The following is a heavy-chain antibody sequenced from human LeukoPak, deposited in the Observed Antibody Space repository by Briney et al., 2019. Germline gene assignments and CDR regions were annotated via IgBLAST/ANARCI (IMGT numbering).Heavy chain of an antibody. V-gene: IGHV3-21*01. CDR3: ATKKGVVAVAGTFDY. CDR2: ISSSSTYM. J-gene: IGHJ4*02. D-gene: IGHD6-19*01. Sequence: GGSLRLSCAASGFTFSNFAMNWVRQAPGKGLEWVASISSSSTYMYNADSVKGRFTISRDNAKNSLYLQMNSLRAEDTAVYYCATKKGVVAVAGTFDYWGQGTLVTVSS. CDR1: GFTFSNFA.